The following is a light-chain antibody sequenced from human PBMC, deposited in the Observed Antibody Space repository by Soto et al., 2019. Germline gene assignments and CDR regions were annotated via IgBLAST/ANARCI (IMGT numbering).Light chain of an antibody. CDR3: SSYTSSSIFSV. CDR2: SNN. Sequence: QSVLTQPPSASGTPGQRVTISCSGSSSNIGSNTVNWYQQLPGTAPKLRIYSNNQRPSGVPDRFSGFKSGNTASLTISGLQAEDEADYYCSSYTSSSIFSVFGTGTKVTVL. J-gene: IGLJ1*01. V-gene: IGLV1-44*01. CDR1: SSNIGSNT.